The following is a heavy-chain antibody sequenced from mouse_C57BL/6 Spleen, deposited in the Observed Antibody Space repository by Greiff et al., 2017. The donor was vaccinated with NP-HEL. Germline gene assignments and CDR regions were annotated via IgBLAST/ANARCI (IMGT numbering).Heavy chain of an antibody. Sequence: VQLVESGAELVKPGASVKMSCKASGYTFTTYPIEWMKQNHGKSLEWIGNFHPYNDDTKYNEKFKGKATLTVEKSSSTVYLELSRLTSDDSAVYYCARGDYYGSSSYYFDYWGQGTTLTVSS. CDR3: ARGDYYGSSSYYFDY. CDR1: GYTFTTYP. V-gene: IGHV1-47*01. CDR2: FHPYNDDT. J-gene: IGHJ2*01. D-gene: IGHD1-1*01.